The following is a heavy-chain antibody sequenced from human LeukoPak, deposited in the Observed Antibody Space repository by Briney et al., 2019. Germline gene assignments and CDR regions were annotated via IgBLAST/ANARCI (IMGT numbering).Heavy chain of an antibody. CDR3: ASSGSYRPYDN. CDR1: GGTFSSYA. V-gene: IGHV1-69*05. J-gene: IGHJ4*02. D-gene: IGHD1-26*01. CDR2: IIPIFGTA. Sequence: SVKVSCKASGGTFSSYAISWVRQAPGQGLEWMGGIIPIFGTANYAQKFQGRVTITTDESTSTASMELSSLRSEHTAVYYCASSGSYRPYDNWGQGTLVTVSS.